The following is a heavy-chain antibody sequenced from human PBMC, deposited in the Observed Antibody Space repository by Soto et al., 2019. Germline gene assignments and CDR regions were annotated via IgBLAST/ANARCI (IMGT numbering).Heavy chain of an antibody. D-gene: IGHD7-27*01. CDR1: GFTFSSYG. CDR2: ISYDGSNK. V-gene: IGHV3-30*18. Sequence: QVQLVESGGGEVQPGRSLRLSCAASGFTFSSYGMHWVRQAPGKGLEWVAVISYDGSNKYYADSVKGRFTISRDNSKNTLYLQMNSLRAEDTAVYYCAKEATGDRYYYYMDVWGKGTTVTVSS. J-gene: IGHJ6*03. CDR3: AKEATGDRYYYYMDV.